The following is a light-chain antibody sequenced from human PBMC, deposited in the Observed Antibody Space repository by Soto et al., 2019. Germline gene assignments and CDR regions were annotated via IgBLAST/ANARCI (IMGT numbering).Light chain of an antibody. V-gene: IGLV2-23*01. CDR3: CSAAGSNVYV. Sequence: QSALTQPAALAWAPGQSVTIACTGTSSDFGTYDLVSWFQHHPAKAPKLIIYEGTKRPSGVSDRFSGSRSGNTASLTISGLQAEDEADYYCCSAAGSNVYVFGTGTKLTVL. CDR1: SSDFGTYDL. J-gene: IGLJ1*01. CDR2: EGT.